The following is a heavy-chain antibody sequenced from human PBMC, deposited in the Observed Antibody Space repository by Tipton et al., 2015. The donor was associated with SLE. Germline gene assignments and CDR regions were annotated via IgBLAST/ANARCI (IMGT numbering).Heavy chain of an antibody. CDR3: ARDGSGYFRD. D-gene: IGHD3-22*01. CDR1: GFTFSSYS. J-gene: IGHJ4*02. CDR2: ISTTSSSSIK. Sequence: GSLRLSCAASGFTFSSYSMNWVRQAPGKGLEWVSYISTTSSSSIKYYADSVKGRFTVSRDNVKNLLYLQMNSLRAEDTAGYYCARDGSGYFRDWGQGTLVTVSS. V-gene: IGHV3-48*01.